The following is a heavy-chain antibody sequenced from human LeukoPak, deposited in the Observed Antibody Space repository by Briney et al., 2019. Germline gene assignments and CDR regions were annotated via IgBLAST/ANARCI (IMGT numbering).Heavy chain of an antibody. Sequence: GGSLRLSCAASGFIFTDYWMYWVRQAPGRGLAWVANIKEDGSEKNYVDSVKGRFTVSRDNVKNFLYLQMNSLRAEDTAIYYCAKHRGYTSGWYLDSWGQGTLVTVS. CDR1: GFIFTDYW. V-gene: IGHV3-7*01. J-gene: IGHJ4*02. CDR3: AKHRGYTSGWYLDS. D-gene: IGHD6-19*01. CDR2: IKEDGSEK.